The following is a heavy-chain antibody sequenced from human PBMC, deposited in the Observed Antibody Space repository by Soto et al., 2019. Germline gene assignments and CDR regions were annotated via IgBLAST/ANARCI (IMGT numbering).Heavy chain of an antibody. V-gene: IGHV4-39*01. J-gene: IGHJ4*02. CDR2: IYYSGST. D-gene: IGHD3-10*01. CDR3: ARTVRGVITLFDY. Sequence: PSETLSLTCTVSGGSISSSSYYWGWIRQPPGKGLEWIGSIYYSGSTYYNPSLKSRVTISVDTSKNQFSLKLSSVTAADTAVYYCARTVRGVITLFDYWGQGTLVTAPQ. CDR1: GGSISSSSYY.